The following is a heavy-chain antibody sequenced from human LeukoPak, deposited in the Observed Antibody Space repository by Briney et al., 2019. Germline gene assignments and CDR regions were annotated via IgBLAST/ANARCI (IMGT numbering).Heavy chain of an antibody. CDR3: ARRPPQLVLDY. J-gene: IGHJ4*02. D-gene: IGHD6-13*01. CDR1: GFTFSTYA. V-gene: IGHV3-23*01. CDR2: ISGSGGT. Sequence: PGGSLRLSCAASGFTFSTYAMSWVRQAPGEGLEWVSAISGSGGTYYAESVKSRFTISRDNSKNTLYLQMNSLRAEDTAVYYCARRPPQLVLDYWGQGTLVTVSS.